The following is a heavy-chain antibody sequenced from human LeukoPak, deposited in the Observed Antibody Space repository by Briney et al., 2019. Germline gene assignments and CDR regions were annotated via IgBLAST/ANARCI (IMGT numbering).Heavy chain of an antibody. J-gene: IGHJ4*02. CDR2: IYSGGST. V-gene: IGHV3-66*02. CDR1: GFTVSSNY. Sequence: PGGSLRLSCAASGFTVSSNYMSWVRQAPGKGLEWVSVIYSGGSTYYADSVKGRFTISRDNSKNTLYLQMNSLRAEDTAVYYCARDPTYYDILTSYYIPNFDYWGQGTLVTVSS. CDR3: ARDPTYYDILTSYYIPNFDY. D-gene: IGHD3-9*01.